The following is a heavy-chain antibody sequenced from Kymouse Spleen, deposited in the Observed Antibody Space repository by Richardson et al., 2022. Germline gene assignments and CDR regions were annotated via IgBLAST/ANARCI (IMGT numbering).Heavy chain of an antibody. V-gene: IGHV4-61*01. CDR2: IYYSGST. J-gene: IGHJ6*02. D-gene: IGHD6-19*01. CDR3: ARGSIAVAGVYYYYGMDV. CDR1: GGSVSSGSYY. Sequence: QVQLQESGPGLVKPSETLSLTCTVSGGSVSSGSYYWSWIRQPPGKGLEWIGYIYYSGSTNYNPSLKSRVTISVDTSKNQFSLKLSSVTAADTAVYYCARGSIAVAGVYYYYGMDVWGQGTTVTVSS.